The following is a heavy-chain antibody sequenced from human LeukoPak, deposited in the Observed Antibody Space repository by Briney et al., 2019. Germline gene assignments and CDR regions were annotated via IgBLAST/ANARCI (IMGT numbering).Heavy chain of an antibody. D-gene: IGHD3-9*01. J-gene: IGHJ5*02. V-gene: IGHV1/OR15-1*04. CDR1: GYIFTDYY. Sequence: ASVKVSCKASGYIFTDYYMHWVRQAPGQELGWMGRINPNSGGTNYAQKFQGRVTMTRDTSTSTAFMQLRSLRTDDTAVYYCARGILADDVLTGPWGQGSLVIVSS. CDR2: INPNSGGT. CDR3: ARGILADDVLTGP.